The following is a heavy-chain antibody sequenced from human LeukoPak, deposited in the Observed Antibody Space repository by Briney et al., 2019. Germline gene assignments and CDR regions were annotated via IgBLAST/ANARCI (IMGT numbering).Heavy chain of an antibody. CDR3: ARVNGLPYYFDY. CDR2: INHSGST. Sequence: SGTLSLTCAVSGGSISSSNWWSWVRQPPGKGLEWIGEINHSGSTNYNPSLKSRVTISVDTSKNQFSLKLSSVTAADTAVYYCARVNGLPYYFDYWGQGTLVTVSS. CDR1: GGSISSSNW. V-gene: IGHV4-4*02. D-gene: IGHD3-16*01. J-gene: IGHJ4*02.